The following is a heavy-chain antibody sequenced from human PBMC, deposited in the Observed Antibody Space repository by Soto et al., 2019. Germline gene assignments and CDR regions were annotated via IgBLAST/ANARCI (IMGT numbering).Heavy chain of an antibody. D-gene: IGHD3-10*01. V-gene: IGHV4-59*01. CDR2: IYYSGST. J-gene: IGHJ4*02. CDR3: ARLYYYGSGSYPFFDY. CDR1: GGSISSYY. Sequence: PSETLSLTCTVSGGSISSYYWSWIRQPPGKGLEWIGYIYYSGSTNYNPSLKSRVTISVDTSKNQFSLKLSSVTAADTAVYYCARLYYYGSGSYPFFDYWGQGTLVTVSS.